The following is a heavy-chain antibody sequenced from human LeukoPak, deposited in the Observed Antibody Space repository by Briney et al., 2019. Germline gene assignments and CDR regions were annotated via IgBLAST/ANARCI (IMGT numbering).Heavy chain of an antibody. CDR2: INTNTGNP. D-gene: IGHD6-13*01. CDR1: GYIFTSYA. CDR3: ARLGGIAAAVPRKYFQH. J-gene: IGHJ1*01. V-gene: IGHV7-4-1*02. Sequence: GASVKVSCKASGYIFTSYAMNWVRQAPGQGLEWMGWINTNTGNPTYAQGFTGRFVFSLDTSVSTAYLQISSLKAEDTAVYYCARLGGIAAAVPRKYFQHWGQGTLVTVSS.